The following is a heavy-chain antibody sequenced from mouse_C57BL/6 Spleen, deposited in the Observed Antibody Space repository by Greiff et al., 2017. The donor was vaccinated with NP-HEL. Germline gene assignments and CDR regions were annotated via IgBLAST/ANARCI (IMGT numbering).Heavy chain of an antibody. D-gene: IGHD1-1*01. CDR2: IYPGDGDT. CDR3: AREDYYGSSYDWYFDV. J-gene: IGHJ1*03. Sequence: VQGVESGPELVKPGASVKISCKASGYAFSSSWMNWVKQRPGKGLEWIGRIYPGDGDTNYNGKFKGKATLTADKSSSTAYMQLSSLTSEDSAVYFCAREDYYGSSYDWYFDVWGTGTTVTISS. CDR1: GYAFSSSW. V-gene: IGHV1-82*01.